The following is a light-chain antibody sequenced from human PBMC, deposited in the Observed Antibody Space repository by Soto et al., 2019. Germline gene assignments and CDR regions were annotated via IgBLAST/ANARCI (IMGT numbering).Light chain of an antibody. Sequence: QSALTQPASVSGSPGQSITISCTGTNSDIGSYSHVAWYQQYPGKTPKLIIYEVIKRPSGVPDRFSGSKSGNTASLTVSGLQAEDEADYYCSSYAGSNNLHVLFGGGTKLTVL. V-gene: IGLV2-8*01. J-gene: IGLJ2*01. CDR3: SSYAGSNNLHVL. CDR2: EVI. CDR1: NSDIGSYSH.